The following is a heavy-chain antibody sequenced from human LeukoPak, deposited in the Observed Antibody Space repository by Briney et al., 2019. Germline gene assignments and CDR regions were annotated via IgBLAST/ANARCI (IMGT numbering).Heavy chain of an antibody. D-gene: IGHD2-15*01. J-gene: IGHJ4*02. CDR2: IYYSGNT. CDR1: GGSISGSSYY. Sequence: SETLSLTCTVSGGSISGSSYYWGWIRQPPGKGLEWIGSIYYSGNTYYNPSLKGRVTISVDTSKNQFSLELSAVTAADTAVYYCARTPSVYCSGGSCYPGHLDFWGQGTLVTVSS. V-gene: IGHV4-39*07. CDR3: ARTPSVYCSGGSCYPGHLDF.